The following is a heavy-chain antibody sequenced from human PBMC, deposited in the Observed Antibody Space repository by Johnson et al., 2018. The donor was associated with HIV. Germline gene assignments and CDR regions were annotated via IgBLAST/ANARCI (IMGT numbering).Heavy chain of an antibody. D-gene: IGHD6-19*01. J-gene: IGHJ3*02. V-gene: IGHV3-11*04. CDR1: GFTFSDYY. Sequence: QVQLVESGGGLVKPGGSLRLSCAASGFTFSDYYMSWIRQAPGKGLEWVSYMSSSGSTIYYADSVKGRFTIFRDNAKNSLYLQMNSLRADDTAMYYCARDQYSSAWVGGCDALDIWGQGTMVTVSS. CDR3: ARDQYSSAWVGGCDALDI. CDR2: MSSSGSTI.